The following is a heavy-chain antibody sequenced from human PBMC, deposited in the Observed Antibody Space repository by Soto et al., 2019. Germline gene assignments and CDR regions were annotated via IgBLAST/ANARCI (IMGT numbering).Heavy chain of an antibody. J-gene: IGHJ4*02. V-gene: IGHV3-74*01. CDR2: IKSDGTVT. D-gene: IGHD3-3*01. Sequence: EVQLVESGGGLVQPGGSLRLSCVVSGITFSTYRMHWVRQAPGKGLVWVSHIKSDGTVTHYTDSVRGRFIISRDNAKNTLFLQMNSLRAEYTAVYYCARENYDFWRGYYLDYWGQGTRVTFSS. CDR3: ARENYDFWRGYYLDY. CDR1: GITFSTYR.